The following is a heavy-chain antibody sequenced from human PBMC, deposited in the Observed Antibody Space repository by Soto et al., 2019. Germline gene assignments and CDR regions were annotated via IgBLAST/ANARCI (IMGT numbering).Heavy chain of an antibody. CDR2: ISSSSSTI. Sequence: GGSLRLSCADSGFTFSSYSMNWVRQAPGKGLEWVSYISSSSSTIYYADSVKGRFTISRDNVKNSLYLQMNSLTDEDTAVYYCASSGSGSYHFDYWGQGPLVTVSS. CDR1: GFTFSSYS. J-gene: IGHJ4*02. V-gene: IGHV3-48*02. D-gene: IGHD3-10*01. CDR3: ASSGSGSYHFDY.